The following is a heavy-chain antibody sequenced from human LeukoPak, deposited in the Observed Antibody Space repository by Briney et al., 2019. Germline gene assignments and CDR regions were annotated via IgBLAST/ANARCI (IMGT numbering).Heavy chain of an antibody. D-gene: IGHD2/OR15-2a*01. Sequence: GSLRLSCAASGFTFISYSMNWIRQPPGKGLEWIGCIYYSGSTYYNPSLKSRVTISVDMSKSQFSLRLTSVTAADTAVYYCAKKNDFDIWGQATLVTVSS. CDR3: AKKNDFDI. J-gene: IGHJ3*02. CDR2: IYYSGST. V-gene: IGHV4-59*01. CDR1: GFTFISYS.